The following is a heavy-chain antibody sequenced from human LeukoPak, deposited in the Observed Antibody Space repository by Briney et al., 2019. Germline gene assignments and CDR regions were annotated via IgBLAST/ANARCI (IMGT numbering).Heavy chain of an antibody. Sequence: SETLSLTCTVSGGSISSYYWSWVRHRPGQGLEWVGYIYYGGSANYNPSPKSRVAISVDTSKNQFSLKLSSVTAADTAVYYCAAYGDYYDSSGYYSGGFDYWGQGTRVTVSS. J-gene: IGHJ4*02. V-gene: IGHV4-59*01. CDR1: GGSISSYY. CDR2: IYYGGSA. D-gene: IGHD3-22*01. CDR3: AAYGDYYDSSGYYSGGFDY.